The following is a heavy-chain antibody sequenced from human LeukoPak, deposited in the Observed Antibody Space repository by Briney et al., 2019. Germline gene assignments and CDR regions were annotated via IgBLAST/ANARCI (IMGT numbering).Heavy chain of an antibody. CDR3: ARGDYYASGSYHY. CDR1: GASISGYY. CDR2: IYFSGST. D-gene: IGHD3-10*01. J-gene: IGHJ4*02. V-gene: IGHV4-59*01. Sequence: SETLSLTCTVSGASISGYYWSWVRQPPGKGLEWIGNIYFSGSTNYNPSLKSRVTISVDVSKSQFSLKLSSVTAADTALYYCARGDYYASGSYHYWGQGTLVTVAS.